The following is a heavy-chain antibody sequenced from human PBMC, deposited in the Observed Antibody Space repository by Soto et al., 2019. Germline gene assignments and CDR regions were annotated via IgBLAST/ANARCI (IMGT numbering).Heavy chain of an antibody. CDR1: GYTFTSYD. Sequence: ASVKVSCKASGYTFTSYDINWVRQATGQGLEWMGWMNPNSGNTGYAQKFQGGVTMTRNTSISTAYMELSSLRSEDTAVYYCARYVAPPGDHAYDYWGQGTLVTVSS. J-gene: IGHJ4*02. CDR2: MNPNSGNT. D-gene: IGHD4-17*01. CDR3: ARYVAPPGDHAYDY. V-gene: IGHV1-8*01.